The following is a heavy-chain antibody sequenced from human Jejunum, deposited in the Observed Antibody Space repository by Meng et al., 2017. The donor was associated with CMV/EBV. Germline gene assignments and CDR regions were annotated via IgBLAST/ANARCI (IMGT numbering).Heavy chain of an antibody. Sequence: ASGFRVPLHYITLVRQAPGNGLEWVSFIRNAGSTASTASAQGRFTISRDNSKNTVYLQMNSLRAEDTALYYCARACRQLSNCYLDSWGQGTLVTVSS. V-gene: IGHV3-53*01. J-gene: IGHJ4*02. CDR3: ARACRQLSNCYLDS. D-gene: IGHD4-11*01. CDR1: GFRVPLHY. CDR2: IRNAGST.